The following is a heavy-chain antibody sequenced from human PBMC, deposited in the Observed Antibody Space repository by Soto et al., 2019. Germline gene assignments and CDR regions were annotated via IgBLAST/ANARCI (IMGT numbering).Heavy chain of an antibody. J-gene: IGHJ5*02. V-gene: IGHV3-53*01. Sequence: GSLRLSCAASGFTVSSNFMSWVRQAPGKGLEWVSIIYGGGSTYYADSVKGRFTISRDNSKNTLYLQMNSLRAEDTAVYYCARVNPPYPWGQGTLVTVSS. CDR2: IYGGGST. CDR3: ARVNPPYP. CDR1: GFTVSSNF.